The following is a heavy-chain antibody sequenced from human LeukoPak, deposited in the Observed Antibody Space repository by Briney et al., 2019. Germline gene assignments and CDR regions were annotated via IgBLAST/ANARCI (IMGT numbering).Heavy chain of an antibody. CDR3: ARDYQGGYGDKTVDY. J-gene: IGHJ4*02. V-gene: IGHV4-59*12. D-gene: IGHD5-18*01. CDR1: GGSISSYY. CDR2: IYYSGST. Sequence: SETLSLTCTVSGGSISSYYWSWIRQPPGKGLEWMGYIYYSGSTNYNPSLKSRVTISVDTSKNQFSLKLSSVTAADTAVYYCARDYQGGYGDKTVDYWGQGTLVTVSS.